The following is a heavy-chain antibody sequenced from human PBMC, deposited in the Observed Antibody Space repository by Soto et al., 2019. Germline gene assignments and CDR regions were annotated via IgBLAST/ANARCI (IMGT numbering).Heavy chain of an antibody. Sequence: PSETLSLTCTVSGGSISSYYWSWIRQPPGKGLEWIGYIYYSGSTNYNPSLKSRVTISVDTSKNQFSLKLSSVTAADTAVYYCARLYIAVAGEFDYWGQGTLVTVSS. J-gene: IGHJ4*02. CDR2: IYYSGST. V-gene: IGHV4-59*08. D-gene: IGHD6-19*01. CDR1: GGSISSYY. CDR3: ARLYIAVAGEFDY.